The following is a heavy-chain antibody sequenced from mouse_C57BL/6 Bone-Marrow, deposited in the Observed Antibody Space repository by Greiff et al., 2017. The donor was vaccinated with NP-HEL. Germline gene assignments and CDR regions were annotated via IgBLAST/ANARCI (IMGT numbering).Heavy chain of an antibody. CDR1: GYAFSSSW. V-gene: IGHV1-82*01. Sequence: VKLMESGPELVKPGASVKISCKASGYAFSSSWLNWLKQRPGKGLVWIGRFYPGDGDTNYNGKFKGKATLTADKSSSTAYMQLSSLTSEDSAVYFCAIYYYGTYYFDDWGQGTTLTVSS. CDR2: FYPGDGDT. J-gene: IGHJ2*01. D-gene: IGHD1-1*01. CDR3: AIYYYGTYYFDD.